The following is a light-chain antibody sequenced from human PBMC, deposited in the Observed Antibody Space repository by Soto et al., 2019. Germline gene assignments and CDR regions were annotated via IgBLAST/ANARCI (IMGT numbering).Light chain of an antibody. J-gene: IGLJ3*02. V-gene: IGLV2-11*01. CDR3: CSYAGNYVWV. Sequence: QSVLTQPRSVSESPGQSVTISCTGTSSDVGGYNYVSWYQQHPGKAPKFMIYDVSKRPSGVPDRFSGSKSGNTASLTISGLQAEDEGDYYCCSYAGNYVWVFGGGTKLTVL. CDR1: SSDVGGYNY. CDR2: DVS.